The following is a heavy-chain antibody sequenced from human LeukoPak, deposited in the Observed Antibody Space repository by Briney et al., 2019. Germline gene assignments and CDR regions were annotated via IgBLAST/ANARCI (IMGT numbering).Heavy chain of an antibody. CDR1: GGSISSYY. D-gene: IGHD5-18*01. J-gene: IGHJ6*03. CDR2: IYTSGST. Sequence: SETLSLTCTVSGGSISSYYWSWIRQPAGKGVEWIGRIYTSGSTNYNPSLKSRVTISVDKSKNQFSLKLSSVTAADTAVYYCAREAMVPYYYYYMDVWGKGTTVTVSS. V-gene: IGHV4-4*07. CDR3: AREAMVPYYYYYMDV.